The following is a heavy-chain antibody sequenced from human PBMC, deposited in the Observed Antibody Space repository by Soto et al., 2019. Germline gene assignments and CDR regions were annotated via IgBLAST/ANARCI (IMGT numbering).Heavy chain of an antibody. CDR2: IIPIFGTA. CDR3: ARTPLRSGYMDY. D-gene: IGHD3-22*01. J-gene: IGHJ4*02. CDR1: GGTFSSYA. Sequence: SVKVSCKASGGTFSSYAISWVRQAPGQGLEWMGGIIPIFGTANYAQKFQGRVTITADESTSTAYMELSSLRSEDTAVYYCARTPLRSGYMDYWGQGTLVTVSS. V-gene: IGHV1-69*13.